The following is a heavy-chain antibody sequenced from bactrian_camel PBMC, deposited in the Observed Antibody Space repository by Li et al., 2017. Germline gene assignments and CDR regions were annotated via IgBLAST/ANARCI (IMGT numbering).Heavy chain of an antibody. V-gene: IGHV3S7*01. J-gene: IGHJ4*01. CDR1: GFTFNTAD. D-gene: IGHD5*01. Sequence: QLVESGGGLVQPGGSLRLSCAASGFTFNTADMSWVRQAPGKGLEWVTHIHIDGRTRFYADSAKGRFIISRDYSKNTLFLQLNSLKPEDTAMYHCAAHFGLYYGLVYPNYWGQATQVTV. CDR2: IHIDGRTR. CDR3: AAHFGLYYGLVYPNY.